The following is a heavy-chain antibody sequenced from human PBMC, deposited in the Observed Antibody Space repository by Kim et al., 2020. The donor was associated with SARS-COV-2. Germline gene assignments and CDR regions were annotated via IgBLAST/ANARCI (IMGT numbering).Heavy chain of an antibody. CDR1: GFSLSTSGVG. CDR3: AHRRRYYYGSGSYYLPTSYFDY. Sequence: SGPTLVKPPQTLTLTCTFSGFSLSTSGVGVGWIRQPPGKALEWLALIYWDDDKRYSPSLKSRLTITKDTSKNQVVLTMTNMDPVDTATYYCAHRRRYYYGSGSYYLPTSYFDYWGQGTLVTVSS. CDR2: IYWDDDK. J-gene: IGHJ4*02. D-gene: IGHD3-10*01. V-gene: IGHV2-5*02.